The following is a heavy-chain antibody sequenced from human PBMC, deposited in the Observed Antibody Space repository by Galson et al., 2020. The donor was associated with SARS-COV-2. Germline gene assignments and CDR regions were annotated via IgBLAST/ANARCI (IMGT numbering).Heavy chain of an antibody. V-gene: IGHV6-1*01. J-gene: IGHJ4*02. D-gene: IGHD6-19*01. CDR3: ARSPGIAVARTFDY. CDR1: GDSVSSNSAA. CDR2: TYYRSKWYS. Sequence: SHTLSLTCAISGDSVSSNSAAWNWIRQSPSRGLEWLGRTYYRSKWYSDYAVSVKSRITINADTSKNQFSLQLNSVIPDDTAVYYCARSPGIAVARTFDYWGPGTLVTVSS.